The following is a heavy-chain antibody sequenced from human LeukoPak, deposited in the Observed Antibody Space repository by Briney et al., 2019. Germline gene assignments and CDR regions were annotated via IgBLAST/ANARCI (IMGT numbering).Heavy chain of an antibody. Sequence: PGRSLRLSCAASGFTFNYAWMSWVRQVPGKGLEWVGQTVSEIDGGTTDYAAPVKGRFTISRDDSKSTLYLQMNSLKIEDTAVYYCTTDEDWNYARKDVWGQGATVIVSS. J-gene: IGHJ6*02. CDR3: TTDEDWNYARKDV. V-gene: IGHV3-15*04. CDR2: TVSEIDGGTT. D-gene: IGHD1-7*01. CDR1: GFTFNYAW.